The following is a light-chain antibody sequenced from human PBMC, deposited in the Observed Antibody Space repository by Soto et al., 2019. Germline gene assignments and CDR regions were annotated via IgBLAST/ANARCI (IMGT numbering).Light chain of an antibody. CDR1: QIITTY. CDR2: AAS. J-gene: IGKJ1*01. V-gene: IGKV1-39*01. Sequence: DIQMTQYPSSLSASVGDRLTIACRASQIITTYLNWYRQKPGKAPELLIYAASSLQSGVPPRFSGSGSGTVFTLTISSLQPEDFATYYCQQSYSTPWTFGQGSKVDIK. CDR3: QQSYSTPWT.